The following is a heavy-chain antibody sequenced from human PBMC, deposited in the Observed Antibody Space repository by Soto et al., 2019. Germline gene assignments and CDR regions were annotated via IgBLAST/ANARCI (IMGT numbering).Heavy chain of an antibody. CDR2: IYTSGST. CDR1: GGSISSYY. D-gene: IGHD4-17*01. Sequence: QVQLQESGPGLVKPSETLSLTCTVSGGSISSYYWSWIRQPAGKGLEWIGRIYTSGSTNYNPSLKSRVTMSVDTSKNQFSLKLSSVTAADTAVYYCARDDLDYGGNSWYWFDPWGQGTLVPVSS. CDR3: ARDDLDYGGNSWYWFDP. J-gene: IGHJ5*02. V-gene: IGHV4-4*07.